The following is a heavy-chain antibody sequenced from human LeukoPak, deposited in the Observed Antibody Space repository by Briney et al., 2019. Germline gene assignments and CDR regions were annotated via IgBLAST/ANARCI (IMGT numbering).Heavy chain of an antibody. Sequence: GGSLRLSCAGSGFTFSSYAMSWVRQAPGQGLEWVSVISDSGDYTSYADSVRGRFTISRDNSRNTLYLQMISLRPEDTAVYYCAKDTSIGRYCTNGICSPFDYWGQGTLVTVSS. V-gene: IGHV3-23*01. CDR2: ISDSGDYT. CDR1: GFTFSSYA. D-gene: IGHD2-8*01. CDR3: AKDTSIGRYCTNGICSPFDY. J-gene: IGHJ4*02.